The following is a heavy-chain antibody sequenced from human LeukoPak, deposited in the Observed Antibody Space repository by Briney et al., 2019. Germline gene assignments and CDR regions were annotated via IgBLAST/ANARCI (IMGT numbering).Heavy chain of an antibody. Sequence: PGGSLRLSCAASGFTFSSYEMNWVRQAPGKGLEWVSYISSSGSTIYYADSVKGRFTISRDNAKNSLYLQMNSLRAEDTAVYYCAGKPNYYDSSGYLGYFDYWGQGTLVTVSS. J-gene: IGHJ4*02. CDR2: ISSSGSTI. V-gene: IGHV3-48*03. CDR1: GFTFSSYE. D-gene: IGHD3-22*01. CDR3: AGKPNYYDSSGYLGYFDY.